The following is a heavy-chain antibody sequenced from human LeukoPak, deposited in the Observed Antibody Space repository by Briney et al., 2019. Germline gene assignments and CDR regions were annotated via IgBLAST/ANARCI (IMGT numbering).Heavy chain of an antibody. D-gene: IGHD3-9*01. V-gene: IGHV1-24*01. CDR2: FDPEGGET. CDR1: GYTLTELS. CDR3: ATSTDYDILTGVGNNWFDP. Sequence: GASVKVSCKVSGYTLTELSMHWVRQAPGKGLEWMGGFDPEGGETIYAQKFQGRVTMTEDTSTDTAYMELSSLRSEDTAVYYCATSTDYDILTGVGNNWFDPWGQGTLVTVSS. J-gene: IGHJ5*02.